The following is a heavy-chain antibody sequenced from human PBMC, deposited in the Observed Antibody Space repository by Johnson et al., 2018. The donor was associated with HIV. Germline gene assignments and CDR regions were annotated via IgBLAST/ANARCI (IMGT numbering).Heavy chain of an antibody. CDR2: IYSGRST. Sequence: VQLVESGGGLVQPGGSLRLSCAASGFSVSSNYMTWVRQAPGKGLEWVSVIYSGRSTYYADSVKGRFTISRDTSKNTLFLQMNSLRAEDTAVYYCARLFYYEAFDIWGQGTMVTVSS. CDR1: GFSVSSNY. V-gene: IGHV3-66*01. J-gene: IGHJ3*02. CDR3: ARLFYYEAFDI. D-gene: IGHD3-10*01.